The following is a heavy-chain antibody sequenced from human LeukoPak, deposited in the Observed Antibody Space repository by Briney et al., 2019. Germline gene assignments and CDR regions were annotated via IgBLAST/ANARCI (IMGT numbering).Heavy chain of an antibody. CDR2: INPSGGST. Sequence: GASVKVSCKASGYTFTSYYMHWVRQAPGQGLEWMGIINPSGGSTSYAKKFQGRVTITRDTSTSTVYMELSSLRSEDTAVYYCASLSYVGVAEYYFDYWGQGTLVTVSS. CDR3: ASLSYVGVAEYYFDY. V-gene: IGHV1-46*01. CDR1: GYTFTSYY. J-gene: IGHJ4*02. D-gene: IGHD5-18*01.